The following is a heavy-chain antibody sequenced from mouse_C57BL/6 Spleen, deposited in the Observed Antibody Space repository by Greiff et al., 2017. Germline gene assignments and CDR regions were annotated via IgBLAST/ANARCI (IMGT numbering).Heavy chain of an antibody. CDR3: ARSSTVAGAMDY. CDR2: FRNKANGYTT. Sequence: DVMLVESGGGLVQPGGSLSLSCAASGFTFTDYYMSWVRQPPGKALEWLGFFRNKANGYTTEYSASVKGRFTISRDNSQSILYLQMNALRAEDSATYYCARSSTVAGAMDYWGQGTSVTVSS. V-gene: IGHV7-3*01. CDR1: GFTFTDYY. D-gene: IGHD1-1*01. J-gene: IGHJ4*01.